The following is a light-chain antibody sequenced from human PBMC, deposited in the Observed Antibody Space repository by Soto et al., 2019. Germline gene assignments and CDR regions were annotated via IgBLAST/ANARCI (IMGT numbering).Light chain of an antibody. V-gene: IGLV3-21*02. CDR2: DDS. CDR3: HVWDSSSGHYI. CDR1: NIGRKS. J-gene: IGLJ1*01. Sequence: SYDLTQRPSVSVAPGQTARISCGGNNIGRKSVHWYQQKPGRAPVVVVYDDSDRPSGIPERFSGANSGDTATLTISRVEAGDEADYYCHVWDSSSGHYIFGTGTKVTVL.